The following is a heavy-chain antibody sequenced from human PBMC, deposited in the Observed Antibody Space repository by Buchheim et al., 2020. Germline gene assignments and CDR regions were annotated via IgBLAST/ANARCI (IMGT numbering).Heavy chain of an antibody. V-gene: IGHV1-46*01. J-gene: IGHJ4*02. D-gene: IGHD3-10*01. Sequence: QVQLVQSGAEVKKPGASVKVSCKASGYTFTSYYMHWVRQAPGQGLEWMGIINPSGGSTSYAQKFQGRVTMTRDTSTSTVYVELSSLRSEDTAVYYCARDSPRLKPYYSNGALDYWGQRTL. CDR3: ARDSPRLKPYYSNGALDY. CDR2: INPSGGST. CDR1: GYTFTSYY.